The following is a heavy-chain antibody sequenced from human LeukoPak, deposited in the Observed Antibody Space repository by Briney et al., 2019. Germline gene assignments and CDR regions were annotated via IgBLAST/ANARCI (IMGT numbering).Heavy chain of an antibody. CDR3: ARENSGWYSTFRYYYYMHV. V-gene: IGHV4-34*01. D-gene: IGHD6-19*01. CDR2: INHSGST. Sequence: KPSGTLSLTCAVYGGSFSGYYWSWIRQPPGKGLEWIGEINHSGSTNYNPSLKSRVTISVDTSKNQFSLKLSSVTAADTAVYYCARENSGWYSTFRYYYYMHVWVKGTTVTVSS. J-gene: IGHJ6*03. CDR1: GGSFSGYY.